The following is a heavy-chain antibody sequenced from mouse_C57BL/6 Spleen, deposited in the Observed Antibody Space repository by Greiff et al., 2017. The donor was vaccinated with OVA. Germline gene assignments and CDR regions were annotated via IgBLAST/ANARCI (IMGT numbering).Heavy chain of an antibody. CDR1: GYTFPSYW. CDR3: ARRGTTVEYCYMDV. V-gene: IGHV1-50*01. CDR2: IDPSDSYT. D-gene: IGHD1-1*01. J-gene: IGHJ1*03. Sequence: QVQLQQSGAELVKPGASVKLSCKASGYTFPSYWMQWVKQRPGQGLEWIGEIDPSDSYTNYNQKFKGKATLTVDTSSSTAYMQLSSLTSEDSAILFCARRGTTVEYCYMDVWGKGTTVTVSS.